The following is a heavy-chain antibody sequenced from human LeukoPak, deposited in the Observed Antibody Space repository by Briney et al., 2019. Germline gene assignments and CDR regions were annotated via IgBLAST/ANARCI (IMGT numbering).Heavy chain of an antibody. CDR2: IGTAGDT. D-gene: IGHD2-2*01. V-gene: IGHV3-13*01. CDR1: GFTFSSYD. J-gene: IGHJ4*02. CDR3: ARVEYQLLWGYYFDY. Sequence: PGGSLRLSCAASGFTFSSYDMHWVRQATGKGLEWVSAIGTAGDTYYPGSVKGRFTISRDNAKNSLYLQMNSLRAEDTAVYYCARVEYQLLWGYYFDYWGQGTLVTVSS.